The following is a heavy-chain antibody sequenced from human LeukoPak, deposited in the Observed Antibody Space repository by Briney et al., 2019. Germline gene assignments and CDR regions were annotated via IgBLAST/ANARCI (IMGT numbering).Heavy chain of an antibody. D-gene: IGHD3-10*01. CDR2: INHSGST. V-gene: IGHV4-34*01. CDR1: GGSFSGYY. CDR3: ARLSDYYGSGSLNWFDP. Sequence: PSETLSLTCAVYGGSFSGYYWSWIRQPPGKGLEWIGEINHSGSTNYNPSLKSRVTISVDTSKNQFSLKLSSVTAADTAVYYCARLSDYYGSGSLNWFDPWGQGTLVTVSS. J-gene: IGHJ5*02.